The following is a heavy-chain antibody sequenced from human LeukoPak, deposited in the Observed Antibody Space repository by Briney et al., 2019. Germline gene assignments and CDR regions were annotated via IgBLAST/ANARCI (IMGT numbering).Heavy chain of an antibody. D-gene: IGHD6-13*01. CDR1: RYSFTSYW. CDR2: IYPGDSDT. V-gene: IGHV5-51*01. CDR3: ATLAAAGTNDYYYGMDV. Sequence: GESLKISCKGSRYSFTSYWIGWVRQMPGKGLEWMGIIYPGDSDTRYSPSFQGQVTISADKSISTAYLQWSSLKASDTAMYYCATLAAAGTNDYYYGMDVWGQGTTVTVSS. J-gene: IGHJ6*02.